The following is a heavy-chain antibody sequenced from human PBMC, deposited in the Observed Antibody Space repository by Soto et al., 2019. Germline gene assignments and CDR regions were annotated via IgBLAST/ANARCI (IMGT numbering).Heavy chain of an antibody. CDR2: IYYSGST. J-gene: IGHJ6*03. CDR3: ARGYCTNGVCYYYYMDV. CDR1: GGSISSYY. Sequence: SETLSLTFTVSGGSISSYYWSWIRQPPGKGLEWIGYIYYSGSTNYNPSLKSRVTISVDTSKNQFSLKLSSVTAADTAVYYCARGYCTNGVCYYYYMDVWGKGTTVTVSS. V-gene: IGHV4-59*08. D-gene: IGHD2-8*01.